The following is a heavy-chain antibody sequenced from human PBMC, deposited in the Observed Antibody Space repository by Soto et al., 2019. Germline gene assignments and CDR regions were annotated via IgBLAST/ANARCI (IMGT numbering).Heavy chain of an antibody. Sequence: SETLSLTCAVYGGSFSAYYWSWIRQPPGKGLEWIGEINHSGGTSYNPSLKSRVTISVDTSKSQFSLKLTSVTAEDRAVYYCARGSVHTADSSGFYQYCGQGTPVTVS. CDR1: GGSFSAYY. J-gene: IGHJ4*02. D-gene: IGHD3-22*01. CDR2: INHSGGT. V-gene: IGHV4-34*01. CDR3: ARGSVHTADSSGFYQY.